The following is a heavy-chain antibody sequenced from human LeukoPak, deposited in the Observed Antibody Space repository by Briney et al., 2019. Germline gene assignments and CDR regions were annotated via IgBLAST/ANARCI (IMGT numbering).Heavy chain of an antibody. J-gene: IGHJ4*02. Sequence: GRSLRLSCAASGFTFSSYGMHWVRQAPGKGLEWVAVMSYDRRNTYYADSVKGRFTISRDNSKNTLYLQMNSLRIEDTAVYYCAKVQLERRELLPNFDYWGQGTLVTVSS. D-gene: IGHD1-1*01. V-gene: IGHV3-30*18. CDR1: GFTFSSYG. CDR2: MSYDRRNT. CDR3: AKVQLERRELLPNFDY.